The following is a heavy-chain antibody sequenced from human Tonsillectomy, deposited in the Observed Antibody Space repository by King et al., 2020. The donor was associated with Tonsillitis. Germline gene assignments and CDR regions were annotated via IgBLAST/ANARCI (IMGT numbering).Heavy chain of an antibody. CDR2: MYSTGST. CDR1: GGSISSYS. Sequence: VQLQESGPGLVKPSETLSLICTVSGGSISSYSWSWIRQPAGKGLEWIGRMYSTGSTNYNPSLKSRVTMSVDTSKNQFSLKVNSVTAADTAVYYCARDICSNIEGTVCYFDSWGQGTLVTVSS. CDR3: ARDICSNIEGTVCYFDS. D-gene: IGHD5-12*01. V-gene: IGHV4-4*07. J-gene: IGHJ4*02.